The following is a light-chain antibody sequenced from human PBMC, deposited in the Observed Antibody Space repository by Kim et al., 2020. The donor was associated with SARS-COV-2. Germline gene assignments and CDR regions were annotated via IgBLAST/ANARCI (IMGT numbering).Light chain of an antibody. Sequence: PGERPTSAGRASQVVSNSLAWYRQKPGQAPRLLLNGAFTRATDIPARFSGSGSGTEFTLTISSLQSEDFAVYYCQQYNTRPITFGQGTRLEIK. CDR2: GAF. J-gene: IGKJ5*01. CDR3: QQYNTRPIT. V-gene: IGKV3-15*01. CDR1: QVVSNS.